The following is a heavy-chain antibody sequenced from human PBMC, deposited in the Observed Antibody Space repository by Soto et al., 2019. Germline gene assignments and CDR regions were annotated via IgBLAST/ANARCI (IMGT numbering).Heavy chain of an antibody. CDR1: GYTFTSYY. J-gene: IGHJ2*01. CDR3: ASTSGSRDGYNWGRYWYFDL. Sequence: QVQLVQSGAEVKKPGASVKVSCKASGYTFTSYYMHWVRQAPGQGLEWMGIINPSGGSTSYAQKLQGRVTMTRDTSTSTVYMELSSLRSEDTAVYYCASTSGSRDGYNWGRYWYFDLWGRGTLVTVSS. CDR2: INPSGGST. D-gene: IGHD5-12*01. V-gene: IGHV1-46*01.